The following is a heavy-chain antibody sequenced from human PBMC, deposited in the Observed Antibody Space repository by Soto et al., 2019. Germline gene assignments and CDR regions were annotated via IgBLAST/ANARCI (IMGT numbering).Heavy chain of an antibody. CDR3: ARRGGGDSLFDS. J-gene: IGHJ4*02. CDR2: IFYGGGSGVA. D-gene: IGHD4-17*01. CDR1: GGSFSSSNYY. V-gene: IGHV4-39*01. Sequence: TPSLTCAVSGGSFSSSNYYWGWIRQPPGKGLEWIGNIFYGGGSGVAYYSPSLKSRVTISVDTSKNQFSLNMRSLTAADTAVYFCARRGGGDSLFDSWGQGKLVTVSS.